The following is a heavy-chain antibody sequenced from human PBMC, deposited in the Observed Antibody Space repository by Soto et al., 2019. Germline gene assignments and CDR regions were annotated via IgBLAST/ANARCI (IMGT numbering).Heavy chain of an antibody. D-gene: IGHD7-27*01. CDR2: TSHDGDNK. V-gene: IGHV3-30*18. J-gene: IGHJ2*01. CDR3: AKDFWGSWYFDL. CDR1: GFSLSIHG. Sequence: QVQLVESGGGVVQPGRSLRLSCAASGFSLSIHGIHWVRQAPGKGLEWVAVTSHDGDNKVYADSVKGRFTISRDNSKNTVILQMNSLRPEDTGVYYCAKDFWGSWYFDLWGRGTLVSVSS.